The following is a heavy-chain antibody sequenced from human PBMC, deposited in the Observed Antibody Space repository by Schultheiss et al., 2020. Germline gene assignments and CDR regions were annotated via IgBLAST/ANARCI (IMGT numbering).Heavy chain of an antibody. J-gene: IGHJ5*02. D-gene: IGHD3-10*01. CDR1: GSTFTGYY. CDR2: INPNSGGT. Sequence: ASVKVSCKASGSTFTGYYMHWVRQAPGQGLEWMGWINPNSGGTNYAQKFQGRVTMTRDTSISTAYMELSRLRSDDTAVYYCARLGNYYGSGSYFGAFDPWGQGTLVTVSS. V-gene: IGHV1-2*02. CDR3: ARLGNYYGSGSYFGAFDP.